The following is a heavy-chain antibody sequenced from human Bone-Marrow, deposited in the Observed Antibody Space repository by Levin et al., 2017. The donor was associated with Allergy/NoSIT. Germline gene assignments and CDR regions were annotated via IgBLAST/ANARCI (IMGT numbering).Heavy chain of an antibody. J-gene: IGHJ3*01. V-gene: IGHV3-48*02. CDR3: ARDRDDYGDPDGAFDF. D-gene: IGHD4-17*01. CDR2: ISGSSGTI. Sequence: QTGGSLRLSCAASGFTFSRYGMNWVRQAPGKGLEWVSYISGSSGTIYYADSVKGRFTISRDNAKNSLSLQMNTLRDEDTALYYCARDRDDYGDPDGAFDFWGQGTMVTVSS. CDR1: GFTFSRYG.